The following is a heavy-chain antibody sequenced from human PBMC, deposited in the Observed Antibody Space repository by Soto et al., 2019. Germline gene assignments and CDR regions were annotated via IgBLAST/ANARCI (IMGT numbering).Heavy chain of an antibody. Sequence: ASVKVSCKASGDTFSSYDISWVRQAPGQGLEWMGWISGYNGNTNYAQKLQGRVTMTTHTSTRTVYMELRSLRSDGTAVYYCARVDSSSSSNWLDPWGQGTLVTVS. V-gene: IGHV1-18*04. CDR2: ISGYNGNT. CDR1: GDTFSSYD. J-gene: IGHJ5*02. CDR3: ARVDSSSSSNWLDP. D-gene: IGHD6-6*01.